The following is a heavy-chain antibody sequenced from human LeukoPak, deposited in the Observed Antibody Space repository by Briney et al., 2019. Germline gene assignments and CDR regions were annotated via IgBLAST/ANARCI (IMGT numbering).Heavy chain of an antibody. CDR2: ISSSSSNI. CDR1: GFTFSSYD. D-gene: IGHD4-17*01. J-gene: IGHJ4*02. V-gene: IGHV3-48*01. CDR3: ALDYGDYALDY. Sequence: GGSLRLSCAASGFTFSSYDMNWVRQAPGKGLEWGSYISSSSSNIYYADSVKGRFTISRDNSKNTLYLQMNSLRAEDTAVYYCALDYGDYALDYWGQGTLVTVSS.